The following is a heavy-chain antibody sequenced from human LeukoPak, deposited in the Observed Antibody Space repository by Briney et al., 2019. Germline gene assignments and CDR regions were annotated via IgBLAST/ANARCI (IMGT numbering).Heavy chain of an antibody. Sequence: PGGSLRLSCAASGFTFNNYAMSWVRQAPGKGLEWVSAISGSGGSTYYADSVKGRFTISRDTSKNTLYLQMNSLRAEDTAVYYCAKDAFRTPSGSGDYWGQGTLVTVSS. CDR2: ISGSGGST. V-gene: IGHV3-23*01. CDR1: GFTFNNYA. CDR3: AKDAFRTPSGSGDY. D-gene: IGHD1-26*01. J-gene: IGHJ4*02.